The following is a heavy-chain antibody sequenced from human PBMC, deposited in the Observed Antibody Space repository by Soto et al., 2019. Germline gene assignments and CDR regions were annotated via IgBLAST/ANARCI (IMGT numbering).Heavy chain of an antibody. CDR1: GGTFSPYG. D-gene: IGHD4-17*01. J-gene: IGHJ5*02. CDR2: IIPLYGTT. CDR3: ARGPRATGTSLDP. Sequence: QVQLVQSGAEVKKPGSSVKVSCKASGGTFSPYGMNWVRQAPGQGLEWMGSIIPLYGTTNYAQTFQGRVTITADESTSTVYMDLRSLRSEDTAIYYCARGPRATGTSLDPWGQGTLVTVSS. V-gene: IGHV1-69*18.